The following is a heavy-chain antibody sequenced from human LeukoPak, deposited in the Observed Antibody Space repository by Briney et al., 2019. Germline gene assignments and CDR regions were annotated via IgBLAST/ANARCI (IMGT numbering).Heavy chain of an antibody. CDR2: ISDSGSTT. V-gene: IGHV3-23*01. CDR1: GFTISGYA. CDR3: VKVRAGARYYFDL. Sequence: GGSLRLSCAVSGFTISGYAMSWARQAPGKGLECVSSISDSGSTTSYADSVKGRFTISRDNSKNTLYLQMSNLRADDTAVYSCVKVRAGARYYFDLWGRGTLVTISS. J-gene: IGHJ4*02. D-gene: IGHD7-27*01.